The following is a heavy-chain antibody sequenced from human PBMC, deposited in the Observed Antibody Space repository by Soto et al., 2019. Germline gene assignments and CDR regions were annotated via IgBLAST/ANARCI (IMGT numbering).Heavy chain of an antibody. CDR2: IGTAGDT. CDR1: GFTFSSYD. Sequence: GGSLRLSCAASGFTFSSYDMHWVRQATGKGLECVSAIGTAGDTYYPGSVKGRFTISRENAKNSLYLQMNSLRAGDTAVYYCARDRGMDDHGAYYMDVWGKGTTVTVSS. CDR3: ARDRGMDDHGAYYMDV. D-gene: IGHD3-10*01. V-gene: IGHV3-13*01. J-gene: IGHJ6*03.